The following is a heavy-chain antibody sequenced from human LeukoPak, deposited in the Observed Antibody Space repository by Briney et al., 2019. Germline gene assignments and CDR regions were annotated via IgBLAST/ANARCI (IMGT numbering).Heavy chain of an antibody. D-gene: IGHD2-15*01. Sequence: SETLSLTCAVYGGSFSGYYWSWIRQPPGKGLEWIGEINHSGSTNYNPSLKSRVTISVDTSKNQFSLKLSSVTAADTAVYCCARVVVVVAASYYYYYYMDVWGKGTTVTVSS. CDR3: ARVVVVVAASYYYYYYMDV. J-gene: IGHJ6*03. CDR1: GGSFSGYY. V-gene: IGHV4-34*01. CDR2: INHSGST.